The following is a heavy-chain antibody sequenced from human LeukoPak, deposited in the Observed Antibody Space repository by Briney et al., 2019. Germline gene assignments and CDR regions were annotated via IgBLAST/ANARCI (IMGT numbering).Heavy chain of an antibody. Sequence: LSLTCAVYGGSFSGYYWSWIRQPPGKGLEWVAVISYDGSNKYYADSVKGRFTISRDNSKNTLYLQMNSLRAEDTAVYYCAKTGRTGTDGDYWGQGTLVTVSS. CDR3: AKTGRTGTDGDY. J-gene: IGHJ4*02. V-gene: IGHV3-30*18. CDR2: ISYDGSNK. D-gene: IGHD1-1*01. CDR1: GGSFSGYY.